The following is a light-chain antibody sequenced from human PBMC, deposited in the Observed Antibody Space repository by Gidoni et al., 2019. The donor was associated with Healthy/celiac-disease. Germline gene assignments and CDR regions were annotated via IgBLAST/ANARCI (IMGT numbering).Light chain of an antibody. V-gene: IGLV4-69*01. Sequence: LVLTQSPSASPSLGASVKLTCTLSSGHSSYAIAWHQQQPEKGPRYLMKLNSDGSHSKGDGIPDRFSGSSSGAERYLTISSLQSEDEADYYCQTWGTGTPYVFGTGTKVTVL. CDR1: SGHSSYA. CDR3: QTWGTGTPYV. CDR2: LNSDGSH. J-gene: IGLJ1*01.